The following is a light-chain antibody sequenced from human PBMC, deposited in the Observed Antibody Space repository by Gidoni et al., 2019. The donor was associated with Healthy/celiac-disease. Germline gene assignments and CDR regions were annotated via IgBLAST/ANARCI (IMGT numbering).Light chain of an antibody. J-gene: IGKJ2*01. Sequence: DIVMTESPLSLPVTPGEPADISGRSSQSLLHSNGYNYLDWYLQKPGQSPQLLIYLGSNRASGVPDRFSGSGSGTDFTLKISRVEAEDVGVYYCMQALQTPLYTFGQGTKLEIK. V-gene: IGKV2-28*01. CDR2: LGS. CDR3: MQALQTPLYT. CDR1: QSLLHSNGYNY.